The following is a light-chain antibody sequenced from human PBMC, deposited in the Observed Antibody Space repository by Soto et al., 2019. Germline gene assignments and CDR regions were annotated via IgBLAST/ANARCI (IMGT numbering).Light chain of an antibody. CDR1: KIETKT. CDR2: DDS. V-gene: IGLV3-21*02. Sequence: SYELTQPPSVSVAPGQTARISCGGNKIETKTVFWYQQKPGQAPVVVVSDDSVRPSGSPERFSGSNSGGTATLSIIGVVAGDDVDCYCQVWDILSDHHVFGPGTTVTVL. CDR3: QVWDILSDHHV. J-gene: IGLJ1*01.